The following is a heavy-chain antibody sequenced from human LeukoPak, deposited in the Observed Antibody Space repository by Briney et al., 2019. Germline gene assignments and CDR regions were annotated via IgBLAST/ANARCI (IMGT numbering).Heavy chain of an antibody. J-gene: IGHJ3*02. Sequence: PSETLSLTCTVSGGSISSSSYYWGWIRQPPGKGLEWIGSIYYSGSTYYNPSLKSRVTISVDTSKNQFSLKLSSVTAADTAVYYCARIEFYGGNSVAFDIWGQGTMVTVSS. CDR2: IYYSGST. CDR1: GGSISSSSYY. V-gene: IGHV4-39*07. CDR3: ARIEFYGGNSVAFDI. D-gene: IGHD4-23*01.